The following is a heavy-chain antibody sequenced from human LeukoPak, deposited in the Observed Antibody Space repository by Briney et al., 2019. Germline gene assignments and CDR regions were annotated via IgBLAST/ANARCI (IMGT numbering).Heavy chain of an antibody. CDR2: ISGSGGRT. D-gene: IGHD2-2*02. Sequence: GGSLRLSCAASGFTFDTYAMSWVRQAPGKGLEWVSAISGSGGRTNYADSVKGRFTISRDNSKNTLYLQMNSLRAEDTAVYYCAKDGGGYCSSTTCYTTPDYWGQGTLVTVSS. CDR1: GFTFDTYA. CDR3: AKDGGGYCSSTTCYTTPDY. V-gene: IGHV3-23*01. J-gene: IGHJ4*02.